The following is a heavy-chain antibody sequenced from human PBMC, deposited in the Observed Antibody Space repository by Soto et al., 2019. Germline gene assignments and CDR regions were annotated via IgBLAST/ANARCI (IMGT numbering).Heavy chain of an antibody. CDR1: GYIFSSHC. J-gene: IGHJ6*02. CDR2: INPGGGRT. V-gene: IGHV1-46*01. D-gene: IGHD3-3*01. CDR3: ARERPLTIFGMTIPGGMDA. Sequence: ASVKVSCKASGYIFSSHCIYWVRQAPGQGLQWMGIINPGGGRTAYAQKFQGRVTLTRDMSTSTVYMELTSLTYDDTAVYYCARERPLTIFGMTIPGGMDAWGQGTTVTVSS.